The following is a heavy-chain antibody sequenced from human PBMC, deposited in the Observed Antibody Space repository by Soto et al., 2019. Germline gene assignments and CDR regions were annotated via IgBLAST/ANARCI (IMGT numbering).Heavy chain of an antibody. CDR3: AREEQQLFDY. CDR1: GFTFTNYG. Sequence: QVQLVESGGGVVQPRRSLRLSCAASGFTFTNYGMHWVRQAPGKGLEWVAVIWYAGSNKYYADSVKGRVTISRDNSKNPLYLQMNSLRAEDTAVYYCAREEQQLFDYWGQGTLVTVSS. V-gene: IGHV3-33*01. J-gene: IGHJ4*02. CDR2: IWYAGSNK. D-gene: IGHD6-13*01.